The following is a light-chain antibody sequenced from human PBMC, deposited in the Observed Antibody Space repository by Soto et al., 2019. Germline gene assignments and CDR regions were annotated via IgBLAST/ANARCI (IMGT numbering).Light chain of an antibody. J-gene: IGKJ4*01. CDR1: QSISSS. CDR2: DAS. V-gene: IGKV1-5*01. CDR3: QQYNTYSQLT. Sequence: DIQMTHSPSTLSASVGDRVTITCRASQSISSSLAWYQQIPGKAPKLLIYDASSLERGVPSRFSGSGSGTEFTLTISSLQPDDFAVYYCQQYNTYSQLTFGGGTKVDIK.